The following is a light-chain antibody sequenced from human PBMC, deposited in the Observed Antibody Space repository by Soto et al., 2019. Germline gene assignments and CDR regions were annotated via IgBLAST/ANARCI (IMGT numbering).Light chain of an antibody. CDR1: QGISNY. J-gene: IGKJ2*01. Sequence: DIKMTQFPSSLSASVGDRVTITCRASQGISNYLAWYQQRPGKVPKLLIYAASTLQSGVPSRFRGSGSGTDFTLTISSLQPEDVGTYYCQKYNSGPYTFGQGTKLEIK. CDR3: QKYNSGPYT. CDR2: AAS. V-gene: IGKV1-27*01.